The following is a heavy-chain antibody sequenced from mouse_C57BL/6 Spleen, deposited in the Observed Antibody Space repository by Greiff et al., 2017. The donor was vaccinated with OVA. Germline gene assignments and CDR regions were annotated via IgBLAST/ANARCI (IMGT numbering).Heavy chain of an antibody. J-gene: IGHJ4*01. D-gene: IGHD3-2*02. CDR2: IWSGGST. V-gene: IGHV2-2*01. CDR1: GFSFTSYG. Sequence: VKLMESGPGLVQPSQRLSITCTVSGFSFTSYGVHWVRQSPGKGLEWLGVIWSGGSTDYNAAFISRLSISKDNSKRQVFIKMNSLQAEDTDIYDCARNCESGYAMDYWGQGTSVTVSS. CDR3: ARNCESGYAMDY.